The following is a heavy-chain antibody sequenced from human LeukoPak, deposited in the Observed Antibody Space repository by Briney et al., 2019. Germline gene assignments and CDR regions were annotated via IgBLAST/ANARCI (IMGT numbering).Heavy chain of an antibody. Sequence: PSETLSLTCTVSGGSISSYYWSWIRQPPGKGLEWIGYSYYRVSTNYNPSLRSRVTISVDTSKNQFSLKLTSVTTADTAVYYCARGRANYYDSSGYYYTDYWGQGTLVTVSS. CDR1: GGSISSYY. CDR3: ARGRANYYDSSGYYYTDY. J-gene: IGHJ4*02. CDR2: SYYRVST. D-gene: IGHD3-22*01. V-gene: IGHV4-59*01.